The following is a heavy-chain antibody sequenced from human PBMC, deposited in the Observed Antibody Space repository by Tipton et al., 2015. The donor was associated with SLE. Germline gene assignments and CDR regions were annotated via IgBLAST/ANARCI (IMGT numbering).Heavy chain of an antibody. CDR1: GSSISSHY. CDR2: IYYSGST. Sequence: TLSLTCTVSGSSISSHYWSWIRQPPGKGLEWIGYIYYSGSTNYNPSLKSRVTISVDTSKNQFSLKLSSVTAADTAVYYCARGEELGSYWYFDLWGRGTLVTVSS. D-gene: IGHD7-27*01. CDR3: ARGEELGSYWYFDL. J-gene: IGHJ2*01. V-gene: IGHV4-59*11.